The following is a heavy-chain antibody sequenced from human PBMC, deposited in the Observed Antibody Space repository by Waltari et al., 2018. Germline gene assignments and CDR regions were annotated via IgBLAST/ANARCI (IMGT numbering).Heavy chain of an antibody. CDR2: IIPIFGTA. CDR3: AGGGDGYSQIAFDI. CDR1: GGTFSSYA. Sequence: QVQLVQSGAEVKKPGSSVKVSCKASGGTFSSYAISWVRQAPGQGLEWMGGIIPIFGTANYAQKFQGRVTITADKSTSTAYMELSSLRSEDTAVYYWAGGGDGYSQIAFDIWGQGTMVTVSS. D-gene: IGHD5-18*01. J-gene: IGHJ3*02. V-gene: IGHV1-69*14.